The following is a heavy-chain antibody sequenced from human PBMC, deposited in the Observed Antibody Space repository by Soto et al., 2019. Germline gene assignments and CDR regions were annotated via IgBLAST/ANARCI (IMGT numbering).Heavy chain of an antibody. CDR1: GYTPTELS. J-gene: IGHJ4*02. CDR3: ARGVSAGTDY. CDR2: IIPIFGTA. Sequence: SVKVSCKVSGYTPTELSMHWVRQAPGKGLEWMGGIIPIFGTANYAQKFQGRVTITADESTSTAYMELSSLRSEDTAVYYCARGVSAGTDYWGQGTLVTVSS. V-gene: IGHV1-69*13. D-gene: IGHD6-13*01.